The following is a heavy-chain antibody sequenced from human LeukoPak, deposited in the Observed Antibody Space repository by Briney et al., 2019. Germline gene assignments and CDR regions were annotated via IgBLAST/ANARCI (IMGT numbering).Heavy chain of an antibody. CDR3: ARNSGTVPFDC. CDR1: GGSISSYY. J-gene: IGHJ4*02. V-gene: IGHV4-59*01. D-gene: IGHD1-26*01. Sequence: SETLSLTCTVSGGSISSYYWSWIRQPPGKGLEWIGYIYYSGSTNYNPSLKSRVTISVDTSKNQFPLKLSSVTAADTAVYYCARNSGTVPFDCWGQGTLVTVSS. CDR2: IYYSGST.